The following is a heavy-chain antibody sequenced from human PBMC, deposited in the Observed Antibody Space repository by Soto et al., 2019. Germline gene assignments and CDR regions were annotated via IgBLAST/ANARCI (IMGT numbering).Heavy chain of an antibody. D-gene: IGHD3-9*01. CDR1: GFTFSSYA. Sequence: GGSLRLSCSASGFTFSSYAMSWVRQAPGKGLEWVSAISGSGGSTYYADSVKGRFTISRDNSKNTLYLQMNSLRAEDTAVYYCAKDGNPIPYLTGYYRLGWFDPWGQGTLVTVSS. CDR2: ISGSGGST. CDR3: AKDGNPIPYLTGYYRLGWFDP. V-gene: IGHV3-23*01. J-gene: IGHJ5*02.